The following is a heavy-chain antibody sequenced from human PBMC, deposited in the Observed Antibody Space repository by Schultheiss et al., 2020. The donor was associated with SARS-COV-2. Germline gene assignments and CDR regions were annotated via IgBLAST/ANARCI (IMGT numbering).Heavy chain of an antibody. V-gene: IGHV5-10-1*01. CDR2: IDPSDSYT. CDR1: GYSFTSYW. D-gene: IGHD3-10*01. CDR3: ASGGVNYYYYYMDV. J-gene: IGHJ6*03. Sequence: ESLKISCKGSGYSFTSYWISWVRQMPGKGLEWMGRIDPSDSYTNYSPSFQGHVTISADKSISTAYLQWSSLKASDTAMYYCASGGVNYYYYYMDVWGKGTTVTVSS.